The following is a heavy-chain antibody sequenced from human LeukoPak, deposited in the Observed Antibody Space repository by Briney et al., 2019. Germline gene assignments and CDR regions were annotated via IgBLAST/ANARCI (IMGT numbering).Heavy chain of an antibody. D-gene: IGHD3-22*01. CDR3: VRGPLAGYYDRSGRWAYYFEY. CDR2: MNPKSGNV. J-gene: IGHJ4*02. CDR1: GYTFKSYD. Sequence: ASVKVSCKASGYTFKSYDINWVRQTTGQGLEWMGWMNPKSGNVGYAQKFQDRVTMTRNTSISTAYLELSSLRSEETAMYYCVRGPLAGYYDRSGRWAYYFEYWGQGTLVTVSS. V-gene: IGHV1-8*01.